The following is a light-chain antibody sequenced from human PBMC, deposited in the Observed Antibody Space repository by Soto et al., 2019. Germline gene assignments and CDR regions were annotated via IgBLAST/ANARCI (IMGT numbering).Light chain of an antibody. CDR1: QTVGGY. CDR2: DAS. J-gene: IGKJ3*01. Sequence: EIVLTQSPATLSLSPGERATLSCRASQTVGGYLAWYQQKPGQAPRLLIYDASNRATGIPARFSGSGSGTDFTLTISSLEPEDFAVYYCQQRSNWPPGITFGPGTTVEIK. CDR3: QQRSNWPPGIT. V-gene: IGKV3-11*01.